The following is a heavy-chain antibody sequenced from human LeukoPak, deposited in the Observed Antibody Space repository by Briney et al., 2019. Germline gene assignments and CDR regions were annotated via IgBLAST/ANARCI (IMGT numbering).Heavy chain of an antibody. CDR1: GGTFSSYA. CDR2: IIPILGIA. D-gene: IGHD5-18*01. Sequence: GASVKVSCKASGGTFSSYAISWVRQAPGQGLEWMGRIIPILGIANYAQKFQGRVTITADKSTSTAYMELSSLRSEDTAVYYCARDVDTAIPVEWGQGTLVTVSS. CDR3: ARDVDTAIPVE. V-gene: IGHV1-69*04. J-gene: IGHJ4*02.